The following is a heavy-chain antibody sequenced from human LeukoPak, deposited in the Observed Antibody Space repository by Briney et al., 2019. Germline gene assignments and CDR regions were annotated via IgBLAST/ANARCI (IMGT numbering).Heavy chain of an antibody. CDR3: ASIPDQLQNKAIWDY. J-gene: IGHJ4*02. CDR2: IIPILGIA. D-gene: IGHD2-2*01. Sequence: SVKVSCKASGGTFSRYAISWVRRAPGQGLEWMGRIIPILGIANYAQKFQGRVTITADKSTSTAYMELSSLRSEDTAVYYCASIPDQLQNKAIWDYWGQGTLVTVSS. CDR1: GGTFSRYA. V-gene: IGHV1-69*04.